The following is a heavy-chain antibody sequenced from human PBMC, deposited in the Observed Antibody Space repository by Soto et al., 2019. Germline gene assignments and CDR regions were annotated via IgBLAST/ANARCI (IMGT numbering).Heavy chain of an antibody. D-gene: IGHD1-1*01. CDR1: GYTFRIYG. CDR3: ARKGTGAPVDS. V-gene: IGHV1-18*01. J-gene: IGHJ4*02. CDR2: ISANDGNT. Sequence: QVQLVQSGAEVKKPGASVKVSCKASGYTFRIYGITWVRQAPGQGLEWMGWISANDGNTHYAQKFQGRVTMTTDTSMSTAYMEVRSLRSDDTAVYYCARKGTGAPVDSWGQGTLVTVSS.